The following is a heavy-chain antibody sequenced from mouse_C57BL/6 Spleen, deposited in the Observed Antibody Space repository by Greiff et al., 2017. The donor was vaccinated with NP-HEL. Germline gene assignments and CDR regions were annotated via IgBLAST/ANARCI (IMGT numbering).Heavy chain of an antibody. J-gene: IGHJ2*01. CDR1: CYTFTSYW. CDR2: IDPSDSNT. D-gene: IGHD1-1*01. Sequence: QVQLQQPGAELVKPGASVKLYCKASCYTFTSYWMQWVKQRPGQGLEWIGEIDPSDSNTHYNQKLNGKATLTVDTSSSTAYMQLSSLTSEDSAVYYCARPTKYYFDYWGQGTTLTVSS. CDR3: ARPTKYYFDY. V-gene: IGHV1-50*01.